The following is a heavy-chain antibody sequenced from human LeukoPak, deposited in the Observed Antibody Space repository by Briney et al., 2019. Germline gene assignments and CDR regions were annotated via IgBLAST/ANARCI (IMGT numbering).Heavy chain of an antibody. CDR2: INQDGSDK. V-gene: IGHV3-7*01. J-gene: IGHJ4*02. Sequence: GGSLRLSCAASGLTFSIHWMNWVRQAPGKGLECVANINQDGSDKYYVDSVSGRFTISRDNTKNSLYLQMNSLRPEDTAVYYCVGGDYWGQGTLVTVSS. CDR1: GLTFSIHW. CDR3: VGGDY.